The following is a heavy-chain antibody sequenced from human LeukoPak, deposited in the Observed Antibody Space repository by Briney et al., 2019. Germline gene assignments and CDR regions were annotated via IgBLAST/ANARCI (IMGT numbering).Heavy chain of an antibody. CDR3: ARHVGHDFWSGYRSVDP. V-gene: IGHV4-39*01. Sequence: SETLSLTCTVSGGSLRRTGYCWGWIRQPPGKGLEWIGSIYHNGSTCNNPSLKSRVILSVDTSKNQFSLKLSSVAAADTAVYYCARHVGHDFWSGYRSVDPWGQGTLVTVSS. CDR1: GGSLRRTGYC. CDR2: IYHNGST. D-gene: IGHD3-3*01. J-gene: IGHJ5*02.